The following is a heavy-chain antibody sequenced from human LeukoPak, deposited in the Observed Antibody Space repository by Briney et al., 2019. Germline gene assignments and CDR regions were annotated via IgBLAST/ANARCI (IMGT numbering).Heavy chain of an antibody. Sequence: GGSLRLSCAASGFTFSSYSMNWVRQAPGKGLEWVSSISRSSSYIYSADSVKGRFTISRDNAKNSLYLQMNSLRVEDTAVYYCTRDPSYYYDSSGDYFYYFDYWGQGTLVTVSS. CDR1: GFTFSSYS. D-gene: IGHD3-22*01. V-gene: IGHV3-21*01. CDR2: ISRSSSYI. J-gene: IGHJ4*02. CDR3: TRDPSYYYDSSGDYFYYFDY.